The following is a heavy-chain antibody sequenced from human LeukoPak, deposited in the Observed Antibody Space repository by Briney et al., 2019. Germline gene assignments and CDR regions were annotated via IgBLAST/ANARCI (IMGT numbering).Heavy chain of an antibody. V-gene: IGHV3-21*01. CDR2: ISSSSSYI. D-gene: IGHD3-16*01. CDR3: ARDYVWGSYWFDP. CDR1: GFTFSSYS. Sequence: GSLRLSCAASGFTFSSYSLNWVRPAPGKGLEWVSSISSSSSYIYYADSVKGRFTISRDNAKNSLYLQMNSLRAEDTAVYYCARDYVWGSYWFDPWGQGTLVTVSS. J-gene: IGHJ5*02.